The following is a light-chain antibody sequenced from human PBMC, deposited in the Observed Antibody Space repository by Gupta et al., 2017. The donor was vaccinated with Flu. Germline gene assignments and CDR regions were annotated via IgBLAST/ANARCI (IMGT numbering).Light chain of an antibody. CDR1: IIGSKS. CDR3: LVWDSSNAPVV. V-gene: IGLV3-21*02. CDR2: DDT. J-gene: IGLJ2*01. Sequence: YALTPTHSVSVAPGQTARLTRGGNIIGSKSVHWYQQKPGQAPILVVYDDTDRPSGIPERFFGSISGGTATLTISRVEAGDEADYYCLVWDSSNAPVVFGGGTKLTVL.